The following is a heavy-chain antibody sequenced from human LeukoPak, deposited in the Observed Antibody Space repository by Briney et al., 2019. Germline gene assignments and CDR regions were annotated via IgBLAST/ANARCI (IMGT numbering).Heavy chain of an antibody. Sequence: PGGSLRLSCAASGFTFSTYNMNWVRQAPGKGLEWVSYISSSSSTIYYADSVKGRFTISRDNAENSLYLQMNSLRAEDTAVYYCARDRGWELPYYFDYWGQGTLVTVSS. CDR1: GFTFSTYN. V-gene: IGHV3-48*01. CDR2: ISSSSSTI. J-gene: IGHJ4*02. D-gene: IGHD1-26*01. CDR3: ARDRGWELPYYFDY.